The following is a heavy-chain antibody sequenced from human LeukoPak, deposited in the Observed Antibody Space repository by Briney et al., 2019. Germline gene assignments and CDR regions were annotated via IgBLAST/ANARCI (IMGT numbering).Heavy chain of an antibody. CDR1: GYTFTSYG. CDR3: ASQLYGSGRLYYGMDV. D-gene: IGHD3-10*01. Sequence: GASVKVSCKASGYTFTSYGISWVRQAPGQGLEWMGWISAYNGNTNYAQKLQGRVTMTTDTSTSTAYMELRSLRSDDTAVYYCASQLYGSGRLYYGMDVWGQGTTVTVSS. J-gene: IGHJ6*02. CDR2: ISAYNGNT. V-gene: IGHV1-18*01.